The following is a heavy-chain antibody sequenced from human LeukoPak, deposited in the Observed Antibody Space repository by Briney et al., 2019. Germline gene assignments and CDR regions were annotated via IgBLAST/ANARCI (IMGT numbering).Heavy chain of an antibody. Sequence: GGSLRLSCTASGFSFSSYGMHWVRQAPGKGLEWVSAISGSGGSTYYADSVKGRFTISRDNSKNTLYLQMNSLRAEDTAVYYCAKLSSSGWYRSYYYGMDVWGQGTTVTVSS. CDR1: GFSFSSYG. D-gene: IGHD6-19*01. V-gene: IGHV3-23*01. CDR2: ISGSGGST. CDR3: AKLSSSGWYRSYYYGMDV. J-gene: IGHJ6*02.